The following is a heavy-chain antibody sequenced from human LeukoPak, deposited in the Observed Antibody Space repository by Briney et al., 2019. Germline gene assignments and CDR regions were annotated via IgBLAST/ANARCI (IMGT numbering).Heavy chain of an antibody. CDR2: ISAYNGNT. D-gene: IGHD3-22*01. V-gene: IGHV1-18*01. CDR1: GYTFTGYG. J-gene: IGHJ6*02. CDR3: ARSAYYYDSSGYFVPYYYYYGMDV. Sequence: GASVKVSCKASGYTFTGYGISWGRQAPGQGLEWMGWISAYNGNTNYAQKLQGRVTMTTDTSTSTAYMELRSLRSDDTAVYYCARSAYYYDSSGYFVPYYYYYGMDVWGQGTTVTVSS.